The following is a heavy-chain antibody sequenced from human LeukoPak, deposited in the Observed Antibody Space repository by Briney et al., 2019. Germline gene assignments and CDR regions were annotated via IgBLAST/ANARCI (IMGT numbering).Heavy chain of an antibody. D-gene: IGHD2-21*02. J-gene: IGHJ4*02. Sequence: GGSLRLSCAASGFTLSNAWMSWVRQAPGKGLEWVGRIKSKTDGGTTDYAAPVKGRFTISRDDSKNTLYLQMNSLKTEDTAVYYCTTDYPRWVTYFDYWGQGTLVTVSS. V-gene: IGHV3-15*01. CDR3: TTDYPRWVTYFDY. CDR2: IKSKTDGGTT. CDR1: GFTLSNAW.